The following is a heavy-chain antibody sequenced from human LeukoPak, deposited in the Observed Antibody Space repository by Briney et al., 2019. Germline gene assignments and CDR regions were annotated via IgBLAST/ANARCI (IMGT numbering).Heavy chain of an antibody. J-gene: IGHJ5*02. D-gene: IGHD3-22*01. CDR2: IYTSGST. CDR1: GGSISSYY. V-gene: IGHV4-4*07. Sequence: TSETLSLTCTVSGGSISSYYWSWIRQPAGKGLEWIGRIYTSGSTNYNPSLKSRVTMSVDTSKNQFSLKLSSVTAADTAVYYCARERVGLYYYDSSGYYMFDPWGQGTLVTVSS. CDR3: ARERVGLYYYDSSGYYMFDP.